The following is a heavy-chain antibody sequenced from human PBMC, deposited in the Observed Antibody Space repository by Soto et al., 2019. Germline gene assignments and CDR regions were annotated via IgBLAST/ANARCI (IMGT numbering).Heavy chain of an antibody. D-gene: IGHD2-2*01. CDR1: GFTFRNYN. V-gene: IGHV3-48*01. CDR3: VSGTGYYTSTTYSAVYYGMDA. CDR2: ISLRGSTV. Sequence: GGSLRLSCAASGFTFRNYNMKWVRQAPGKGLEWVAHISLRGSTVDYADSVKGRFTISRDDADNSLFLQMNSLGADDTAIYYCVSGTGYYTSTTYSAVYYGMDAWGQGTTVTVSS. J-gene: IGHJ6*02.